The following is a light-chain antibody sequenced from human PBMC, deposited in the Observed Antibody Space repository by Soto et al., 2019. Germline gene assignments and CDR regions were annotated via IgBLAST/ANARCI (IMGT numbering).Light chain of an antibody. CDR3: QQYGKT. V-gene: IGKV3-20*01. CDR2: GAS. J-gene: IGKJ4*01. CDR1: QSVSSSY. Sequence: IVVSLSAAALSLTPGERATLSCRASQSVSSSYLGWYQQKPGQAPRLLMYGASSRATGIPERFSGSGSGTDFTLTISRLEPEDFAVYYCQQYGKTFGGGTKVAIK.